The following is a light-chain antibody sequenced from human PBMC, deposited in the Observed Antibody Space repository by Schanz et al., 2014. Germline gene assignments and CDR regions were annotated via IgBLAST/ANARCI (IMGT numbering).Light chain of an antibody. CDR2: STS. V-gene: IGKV3-15*01. J-gene: IGKJ3*01. Sequence: DIVMTQSPATLSVSPGERATLSCRASQSLSSNLAWYQQKPGQTPRLLIYSTSTRATGIPARFSGSGSGTEFTLTISSLQSEDFANYYCQRYNNWPFTFGPGTRVDIK. CDR3: QRYNNWPFT. CDR1: QSLSSN.